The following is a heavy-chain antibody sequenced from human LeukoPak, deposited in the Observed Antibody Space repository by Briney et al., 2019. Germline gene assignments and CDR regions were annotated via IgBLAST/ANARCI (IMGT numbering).Heavy chain of an antibody. CDR3: ARRGGIAAAGAFGFDP. CDR1: GGSITTHY. V-gene: IGHV4-59*06. CDR2: IYYSGST. Sequence: SETLSLTCTVSGGSITTHYWTWIRQHPGKGLEWIGYIYYSGSTYYNPSLKSRVTISVDTSKNQFSLKLSSVTAADTAVYYCARRGGIAAAGAFGFDPWGQGTLVTVSS. D-gene: IGHD6-13*01. J-gene: IGHJ5*02.